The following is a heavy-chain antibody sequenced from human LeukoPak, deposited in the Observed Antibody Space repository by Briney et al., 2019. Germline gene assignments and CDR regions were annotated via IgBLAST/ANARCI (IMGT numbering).Heavy chain of an antibody. V-gene: IGHV3-48*03. CDR2: ISSSGSTI. D-gene: IGHD4-23*01. Sequence: PGGSLRLSCAASGFTFSSYEMNWVRQAPGKGLEWVSYISSSGSTIYYADSVKGRFTISRDNAKNSLYLQMNSLRADDTAVYYCARRAGGYSHSYDYWGQGTLVTVSS. J-gene: IGHJ4*02. CDR1: GFTFSSYE. CDR3: ARRAGGYSHSYDY.